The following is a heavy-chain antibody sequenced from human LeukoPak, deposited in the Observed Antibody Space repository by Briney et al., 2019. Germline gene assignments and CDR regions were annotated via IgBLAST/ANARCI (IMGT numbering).Heavy chain of an antibody. CDR2: ISSSGSTI. J-gene: IGHJ6*03. CDR1: GFTFSDYY. V-gene: IGHV3-11*04. CDR3: AREEYNRNSPRLYYYYYMDV. D-gene: IGHD1-14*01. Sequence: GGSLRLSCAASGFTFSDYYMSWIRQAPGKGLEWVSYISSSGSTIYYADSVKGRFTISRDNAKNSLYLQMNSLRAEDTAVYYCAREEYNRNSPRLYYYYYMDVWGKGTTVTVSS.